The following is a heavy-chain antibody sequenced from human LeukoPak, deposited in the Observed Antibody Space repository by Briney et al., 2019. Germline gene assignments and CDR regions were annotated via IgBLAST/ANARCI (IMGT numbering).Heavy chain of an antibody. D-gene: IGHD3-16*01. CDR1: GFTFSSYA. Sequence: GGSLRLSCAASGFTFSSYAMSWVRQAPGKGLEWVSAISGNGGGTYYADSVKGRFTISRDNSKNTLYLQMNSLRAEDTAVYYCASVIGSYGDSAYWGQGTLVTVSS. V-gene: IGHV3-23*01. J-gene: IGHJ4*02. CDR2: ISGNGGGT. CDR3: ASVIGSYGDSAY.